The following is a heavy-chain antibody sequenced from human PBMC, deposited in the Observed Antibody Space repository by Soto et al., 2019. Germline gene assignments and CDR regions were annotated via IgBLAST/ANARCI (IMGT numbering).Heavy chain of an antibody. CDR2: INPNSGGT. D-gene: IGHD3-22*01. CDR1: GYTFTGYY. CDR3: ARDYDSSGYSVAY. J-gene: IGHJ4*02. Sequence: GASVEVSCKASGYTFTGYYMHWVRQAPGQGLEWMGWINPNSGGTNYAQKFQGWVTMTRDTSISTAYMELSRLRSDDTAVYYCARDYDSSGYSVAYWGQGTLVTVSS. V-gene: IGHV1-2*04.